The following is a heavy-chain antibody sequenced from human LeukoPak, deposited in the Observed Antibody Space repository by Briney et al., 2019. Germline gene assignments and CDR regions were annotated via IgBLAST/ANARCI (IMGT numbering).Heavy chain of an antibody. J-gene: IGHJ4*02. D-gene: IGHD1-26*01. CDR3: ARRSSVGAFDY. V-gene: IGHV4-39*01. CDR2: IYYSGST. CDR1: GGSISSSSYY. Sequence: SETLSLTCTVSGGSISSSSYYWGWIRQPSGKGLEWIGSIYYSGSTYYNPSLKSRVTISVDTSKNQFSLKLSSVTAADTAVYYCARRSSVGAFDYWGQGTLVTVSS.